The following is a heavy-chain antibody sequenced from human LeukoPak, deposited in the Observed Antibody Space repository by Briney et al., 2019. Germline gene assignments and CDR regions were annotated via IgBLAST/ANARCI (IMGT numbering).Heavy chain of an antibody. CDR3: ARVNYDSSGYNFDY. CDR2: IYYSGST. CDR1: GGSISSGGYY. J-gene: IGHJ4*02. D-gene: IGHD3-22*01. V-gene: IGHV4-61*08. Sequence: PSETLSLTCTVSGGSISSGGYYWSWIRQPPGKGLEWIGYIYYSGSTNYNPSLKSRVTISVDTSKNQFSLKLSSVTAADTAVYYCARVNYDSSGYNFDYWGQGTLVTVSS.